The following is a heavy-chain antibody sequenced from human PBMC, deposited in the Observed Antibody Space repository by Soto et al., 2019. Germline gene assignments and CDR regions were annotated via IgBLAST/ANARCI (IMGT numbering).Heavy chain of an antibody. J-gene: IGHJ5*02. CDR1: GSDITTYY. Sequence: SETLSLTCTVSGSDITTYYWSWLRQSPGKGLEWIGHIYDTGSTTYNPSLKSRVTISVDPSNKQFSLRLTSVTAADPGVYYCARCPIDHNWFDPWGQGTLVTVSS. D-gene: IGHD3-9*01. CDR3: ARCPIDHNWFDP. CDR2: IYDTGST. V-gene: IGHV4-59*01.